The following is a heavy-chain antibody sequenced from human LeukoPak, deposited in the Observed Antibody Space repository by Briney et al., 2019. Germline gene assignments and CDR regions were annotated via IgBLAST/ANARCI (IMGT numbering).Heavy chain of an antibody. J-gene: IGHJ4*02. CDR1: GGTFSSYA. V-gene: IGHV1-69*05. CDR3: ARGQGSPREPFDY. D-gene: IGHD1-14*01. Sequence: SVKVSCKASGGTFSSYAISWVRQAPGQGLEWMGEIIPIFGTANYAQKFQGRVTITTDESTSTAYMELSSLRSEDTAVYYCARGQGSPREPFDYWGQGTLVTVSS. CDR2: IIPIFGTA.